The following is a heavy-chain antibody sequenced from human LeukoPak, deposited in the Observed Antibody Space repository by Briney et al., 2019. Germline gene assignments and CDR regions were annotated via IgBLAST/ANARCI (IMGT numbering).Heavy chain of an antibody. V-gene: IGHV1-2*02. D-gene: IGHD4-11*01. CDR3: ARWMATVTTPDY. CDR2: INPNSGGT. CDR1: GYTFNGFY. J-gene: IGHJ4*02. Sequence: GASVKVSCKASGYTFNGFYLHWVRQAPGQGLEWMGWINPNSGGTNYAQKFQGRATMTRDTSISTAYMELSRLRSDDTAVYSCARWMATVTTPDYWGQGTLVTVSS.